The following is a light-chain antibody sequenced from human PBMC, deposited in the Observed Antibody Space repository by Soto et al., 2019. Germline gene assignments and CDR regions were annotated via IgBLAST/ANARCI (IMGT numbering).Light chain of an antibody. Sequence: EIVLTQSPGILSLSPGEKVTLSCRASQSVSGNYLAWYQQKPGQSPRLLIYGSADRATGIPDRFSGSGSGTDFTLTISRVEPEDFAMYYCQQYGSSPPYTFGQGTKVEIK. CDR2: GSA. CDR1: QSVSGNY. V-gene: IGKV3-20*01. CDR3: QQYGSSPPYT. J-gene: IGKJ2*01.